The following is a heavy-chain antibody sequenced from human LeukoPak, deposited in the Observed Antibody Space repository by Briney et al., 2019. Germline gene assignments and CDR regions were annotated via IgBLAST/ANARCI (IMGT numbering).Heavy chain of an antibody. J-gene: IGHJ4*02. CDR1: GFTFSNAW. CDR2: IKSKTDGGTT. CDR3: TTEDPTGITGTHGEFDY. D-gene: IGHD1-7*01. Sequence: GGSLRLSCAASGFTFSNAWMSWVRQAPGKGLEWVGRIKSKTDGGTTDYAAPVKGRFTISRDDSKNTLYLQMNSLETEDTAVYYCTTEDPTGITGTHGEFDYWGQGTLVTVSS. V-gene: IGHV3-15*01.